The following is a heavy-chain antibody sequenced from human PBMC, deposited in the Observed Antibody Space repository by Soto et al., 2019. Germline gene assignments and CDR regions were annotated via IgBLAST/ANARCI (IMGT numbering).Heavy chain of an antibody. Sequence: QVQLVESGGGVVQPGRSLRLSCAASGFTFSSYAMHWVRQAPAKGLEWVAVISYDGSNKYYADSVKGRFTISRDNSKNTLYLQMNSLGAEDTAVYYCSRIPQIAVAGTRFGYFDLWGRGTLVTVSS. D-gene: IGHD6-19*01. V-gene: IGHV3-30-3*01. CDR1: GFTFSSYA. CDR2: ISYDGSNK. CDR3: SRIPQIAVAGTRFGYFDL. J-gene: IGHJ2*01.